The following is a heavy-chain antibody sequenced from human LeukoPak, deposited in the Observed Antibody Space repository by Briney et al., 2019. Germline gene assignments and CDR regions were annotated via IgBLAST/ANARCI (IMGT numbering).Heavy chain of an antibody. CDR1: GGFLSSGSYF. D-gene: IGHD6-13*01. CDR3: AREGYTSSWYSGYYYFDY. V-gene: IGHV4-61*02. CDR2: INTSGST. J-gene: IGHJ4*02. Sequence: SETLSLTCTVSGGFLSSGSYFWTWIRPPAGKGLEGIGRINTSGSTNYNPSLKSRVTISVDTSKHQFSLKLSSVTAADTAVFYCAREGYTSSWYSGYYYFDYWGQGTLVTVSS.